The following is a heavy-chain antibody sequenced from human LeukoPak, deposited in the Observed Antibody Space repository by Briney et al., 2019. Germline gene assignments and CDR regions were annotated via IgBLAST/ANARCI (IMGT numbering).Heavy chain of an antibody. J-gene: IGHJ4*02. CDR3: AKTRPLDSSSWSHGDY. CDR1: GFTFSSYA. V-gene: IGHV3-23*01. CDR2: ISGSGGST. Sequence: GGSLRLSCAASGFTFSSYAMSWVRQAPGKGLEWVSAISGSGGSTYCGDSVKGRFTISRDNSKNTLYLQMNSLRAEDTAVYYCAKTRPLDSSSWSHGDYWGQGTLVTVSS. D-gene: IGHD6-13*01.